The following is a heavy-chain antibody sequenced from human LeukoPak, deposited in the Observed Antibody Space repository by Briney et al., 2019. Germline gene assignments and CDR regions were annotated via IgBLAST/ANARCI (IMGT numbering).Heavy chain of an antibody. J-gene: IGHJ4*02. D-gene: IGHD4/OR15-4a*01. CDR2: ISGGGVST. CDR1: GFTFSSYG. Sequence: GGSLRLSCAASGFTFSSYGMSWVRQAPGKGLEWVSTISGGGVSTYYADSVKGRFTISRDNSKNTLYLQVNSLRAEDTAVYYCARRAGAYSHPYDYWGQGTLVTVSS. CDR3: ARRAGAYSHPYDY. V-gene: IGHV3-23*01.